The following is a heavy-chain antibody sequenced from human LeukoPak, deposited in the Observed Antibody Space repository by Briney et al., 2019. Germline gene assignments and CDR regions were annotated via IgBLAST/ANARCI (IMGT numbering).Heavy chain of an antibody. Sequence: GRSLRLSCAASGFTFNNYGMHWVRQAPGKGLEWVAMISYDGSDKYYAESVKGRFTISRDNSKNTLYLQMNSLRDEDTAMYSCATLLLGVGGDYWGQGTLVTVSS. D-gene: IGHD2-15*01. CDR3: ATLLLGVGGDY. V-gene: IGHV3-30*03. J-gene: IGHJ4*02. CDR1: GFTFNNYG. CDR2: ISYDGSDK.